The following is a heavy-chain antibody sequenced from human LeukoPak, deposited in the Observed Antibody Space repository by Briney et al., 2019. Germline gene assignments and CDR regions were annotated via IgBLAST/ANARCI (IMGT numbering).Heavy chain of an antibody. CDR1: GYTFTDYY. CDR2: IHPNRGDA. V-gene: IGHV1-2*02. J-gene: IGHJ5*02. Sequence: ASVKASCKAFGYTFTDYYIQWVRQAPGQGLEWMGWIHPNRGDANYGQKFQGRVTMTRDTSIATAYLELGSLTSDDTAVYYCARETSEAFETWGQGTLVTVSS. D-gene: IGHD2-2*01. CDR3: ARETSEAFET.